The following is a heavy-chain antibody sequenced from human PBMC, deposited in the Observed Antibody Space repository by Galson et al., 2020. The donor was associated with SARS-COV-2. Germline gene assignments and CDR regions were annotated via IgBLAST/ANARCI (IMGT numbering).Heavy chain of an antibody. Sequence: GESLKISCAASGFTFSSYAMSWVRQAPGKGLEWVSAISGSGGSTYYADSVKGRFTISRDNSKNTLYLQMNSLRAEDTAVYYCAKEGQWLVRGYFQHWGQGTLVTSPQ. CDR3: AKEGQWLVRGYFQH. CDR2: ISGSGGST. CDR1: GFTFSSYA. V-gene: IGHV3-23*01. D-gene: IGHD6-19*01. J-gene: IGHJ1*01.